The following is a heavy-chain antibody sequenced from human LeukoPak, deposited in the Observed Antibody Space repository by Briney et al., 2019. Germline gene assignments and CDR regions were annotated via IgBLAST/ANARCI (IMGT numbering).Heavy chain of an antibody. Sequence: GSSVKVSCKATGGTFSTFPVSWVRQAPGQGLEWVGVIIPIFGVTTYAQAFQDRVTITADESTGTAYMELSSLTSDDTAVYYCARVPPYCPTTSCYAPFDHWGQGTLVTVSS. J-gene: IGHJ5*02. V-gene: IGHV1-69*01. CDR1: GGTFSTFP. D-gene: IGHD2-2*01. CDR2: IIPIFGVT. CDR3: ARVPPYCPTTSCYAPFDH.